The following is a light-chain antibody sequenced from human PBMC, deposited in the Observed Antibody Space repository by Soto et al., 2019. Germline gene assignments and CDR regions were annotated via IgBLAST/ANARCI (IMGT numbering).Light chain of an antibody. V-gene: IGKV3-11*01. Sequence: EIVLTQSPATLSLSAGGRATLSCRARQSVRSYLAWYQQKPGQAPRLLIYDASNRATGIPARFSGSGSGTHFTLTLSSLEPEDFAVYYCQQRSNSPPLNFGGGTKAEIK. CDR3: QQRSNSPPLN. CDR2: DAS. J-gene: IGKJ4*01. CDR1: QSVRSY.